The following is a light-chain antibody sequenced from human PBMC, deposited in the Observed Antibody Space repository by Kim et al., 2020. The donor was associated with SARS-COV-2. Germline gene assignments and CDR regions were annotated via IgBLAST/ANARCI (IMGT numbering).Light chain of an antibody. CDR2: QDS. V-gene: IGLV3-1*01. CDR3: QAWDSSLYV. J-gene: IGLJ1*01. CDR1: KLGDKY. Sequence: SVSPGQTASITCSGDKLGDKYACWYQQKPGQSPVLVIYQDSKRPSGIPERFSGSNSGNTATLTISGTQAMDVADYYCQAWDSSLYVFGTGTKVTVL.